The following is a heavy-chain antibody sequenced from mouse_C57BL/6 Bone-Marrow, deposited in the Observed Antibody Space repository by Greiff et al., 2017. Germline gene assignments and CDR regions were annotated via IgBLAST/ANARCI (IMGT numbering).Heavy chain of an antibody. CDR1: GFTFSSYG. CDR3: ARHGGLDY. CDR2: ICSGGSYT. V-gene: IGHV5-6*02. Sequence: DVKLVESGGDLVKPGGSLKLSCAASGFTFSSYGMSWVRQTPDKRLEWVATICSGGSYTYYPDSVKGRFTISRDNAKNTLYLHMSSLKSEDKAMYNCARHGGLDYWGQGTTLTVSS. J-gene: IGHJ2*01. D-gene: IGHD1-1*02.